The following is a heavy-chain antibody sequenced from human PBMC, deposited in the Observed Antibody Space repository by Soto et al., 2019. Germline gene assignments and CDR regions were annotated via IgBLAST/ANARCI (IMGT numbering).Heavy chain of an antibody. CDR2: IYWNADK. J-gene: IGHJ4*02. D-gene: IGHD2-2*01. CDR1: GFSLSTSGVG. CDR3: GHRPRSSYFEY. Sequence: SRPTLVNPTQSLTLTCTFSGFSLSTSGVGVGWIRQPPGKALEWLALIYWNADKRYSQSLTSRLSITKDTSKNQEVLPMTNMYPLDPATDYGGHRPRSSYFEYRGRGTLGT. V-gene: IGHV2-5*01.